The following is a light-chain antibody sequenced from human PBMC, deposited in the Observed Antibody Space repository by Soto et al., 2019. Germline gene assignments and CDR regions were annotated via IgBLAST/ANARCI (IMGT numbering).Light chain of an antibody. CDR3: QQRSNWSWT. Sequence: EIVLTQSPATLCLSPGERATLSCRASQSVSSYLAWYQQKPGQAPRLLIYDASNRATGIPARFSGSGSGTDFTLTISSLEPEDFAVYYCQQRSNWSWTFGQGTKVEIK. J-gene: IGKJ1*01. CDR2: DAS. V-gene: IGKV3-11*01. CDR1: QSVSSY.